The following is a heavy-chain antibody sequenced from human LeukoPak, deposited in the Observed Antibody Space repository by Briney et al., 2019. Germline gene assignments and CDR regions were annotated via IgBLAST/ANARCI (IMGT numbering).Heavy chain of an antibody. V-gene: IGHV1-2*02. J-gene: IGHJ3*02. CDR3: ARAGVWDYNDSSGYHNGAFDI. Sequence: GASVKVSCKTSGYTFSEYYIYWVRQAPGQGLEWMGWIDPRTGGTNYAQRFQGRVTMTRDTSISTAYMELSRLRSDDTAFYYCARAGVWDYNDSSGYHNGAFDIWGQGTMVTVSS. CDR2: IDPRTGGT. CDR1: GYTFSEYY. D-gene: IGHD3-22*01.